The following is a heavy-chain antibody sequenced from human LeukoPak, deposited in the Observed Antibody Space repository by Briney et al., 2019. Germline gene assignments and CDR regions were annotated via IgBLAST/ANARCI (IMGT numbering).Heavy chain of an antibody. CDR2: ISGSGGST. J-gene: IGHJ4*02. CDR1: GFTFSSYA. CDR3: ARAYYYDTSATPDY. V-gene: IGHV3-23*01. Sequence: GGSLRLSCAASGFTFSSYAMSWVRQAPGKGLEWVSAISGSGGSTYYADSVKGRFTISRDSSKNTVYLQMNSLRAEDAAVYYCARAYYYDTSATPDYWGQGTLVTVSS. D-gene: IGHD3-22*01.